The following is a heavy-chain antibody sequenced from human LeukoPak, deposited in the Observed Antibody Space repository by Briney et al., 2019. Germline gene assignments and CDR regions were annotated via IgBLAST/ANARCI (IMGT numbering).Heavy chain of an antibody. CDR1: GYTFTGYY. CDR2: INPNSGGT. Sequence: GASVKVSCKASGYTFTGYYMHWVRQAPGQGLKWMGWINPNSGGTNYAQKFQGRVTMTRNTSISTAYMELSSLRSEDTAVYYCARGPMVRGVITIDYWGQGTLITVSS. J-gene: IGHJ4*02. CDR3: ARGPMVRGVITIDY. V-gene: IGHV1-2*02. D-gene: IGHD3-10*01.